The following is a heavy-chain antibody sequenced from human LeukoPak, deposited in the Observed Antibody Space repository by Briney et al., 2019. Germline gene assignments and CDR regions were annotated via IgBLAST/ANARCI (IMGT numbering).Heavy chain of an antibody. CDR3: AREPYGDCPRAHPDY. CDR2: ISAYNGNT. CDR1: GYTFTSYG. V-gene: IGHV1-18*01. J-gene: IGHJ4*02. Sequence: ASVKVSCKASGYTFTSYGISWVRQAPGQGLEWMGWISAYNGNTNYAQRLQGRVTMTTDTSTSTAYMELRSLRSDDTAVYYCAREPYGDCPRAHPDYWGQGTLVTVSS. D-gene: IGHD4-17*01.